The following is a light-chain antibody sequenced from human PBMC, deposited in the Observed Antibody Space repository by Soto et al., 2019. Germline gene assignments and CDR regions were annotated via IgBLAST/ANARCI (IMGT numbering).Light chain of an antibody. CDR2: DVS. CDR1: SSDVGGYKY. Sequence: QSVLTQPASVSGSPGQSITISCTGTSSDVGGYKYVSWYQQHPGKAPKLMIYDVSNRPSGVSNRFSGSNSGNTASLTISGLQAEDEADYYCSSYTGSNTLWVFGGGTKLTVL. J-gene: IGLJ3*02. CDR3: SSYTGSNTLWV. V-gene: IGLV2-14*01.